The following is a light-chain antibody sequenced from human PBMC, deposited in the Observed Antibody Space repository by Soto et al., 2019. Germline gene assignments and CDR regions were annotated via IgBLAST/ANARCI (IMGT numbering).Light chain of an antibody. J-gene: IGLJ3*02. CDR1: SSDVGGYNY. CDR3: SSYAGSNFWV. Sequence: QSALTQPPSASGSPGQSVTISCTGTSSDVGGYNYVSWYQQHPGKAPKLMIYDVSKRPSGVPDRFSGSKSGNTASLTVSGLQAEDEVDYYCSSYAGSNFWVFGGGTKLTVL. CDR2: DVS. V-gene: IGLV2-8*01.